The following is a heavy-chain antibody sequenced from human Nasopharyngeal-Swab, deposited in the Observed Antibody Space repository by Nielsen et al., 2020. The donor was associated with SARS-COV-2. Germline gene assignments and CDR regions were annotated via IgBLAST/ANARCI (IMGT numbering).Heavy chain of an antibody. D-gene: IGHD3-9*01. Sequence: GESLKISCAASGFTFSNAWMSWVRQAPGKGLEWVGRIKSKTDGGTTDYAAPVKGRFTISRDDSKNPLYLQMNSLKTEDTAVYYCTIIPLDILTGYYQYYFDYWGQGTLVTVSS. CDR1: GFTFSNAW. J-gene: IGHJ4*02. V-gene: IGHV3-15*01. CDR3: TIIPLDILTGYYQYYFDY. CDR2: IKSKTDGGTT.